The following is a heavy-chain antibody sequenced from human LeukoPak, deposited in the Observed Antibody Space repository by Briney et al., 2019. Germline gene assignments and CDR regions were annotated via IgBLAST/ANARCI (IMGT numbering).Heavy chain of an antibody. J-gene: IGHJ4*02. CDR2: ISVSGENT. CDR1: GFTFSSYA. Sequence: GGSLTLSCAASGFTFSSYAMTWVRQAPGKGLQWVSTISVSGENTYYAGSVKGRFTISRDISKSTLYLQMNSLRDEDTALYYCAKYGSGTYYNGLHWGQGTLVTVSS. V-gene: IGHV3-23*01. D-gene: IGHD3-10*01. CDR3: AKYGSGTYYNGLH.